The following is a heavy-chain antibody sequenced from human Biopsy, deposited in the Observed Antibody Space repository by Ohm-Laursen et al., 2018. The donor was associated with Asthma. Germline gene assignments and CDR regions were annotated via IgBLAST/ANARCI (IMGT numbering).Heavy chain of an antibody. CDR2: ISGSSIII. J-gene: IGHJ5*02. D-gene: IGHD2/OR15-2a*01. V-gene: IGHV3-23*01. Sequence: GSLRLSCAASGFNFGNYAMAWVRQAPGKGLEWVSTISGSSIIIHYGGSVKGRFTISRDNSKNTMYPVMNSLRPEDTAVYYCARDESFSMASGSWFDPWGQGTLVTVSS. CDR3: ARDESFSMASGSWFDP. CDR1: GFNFGNYA.